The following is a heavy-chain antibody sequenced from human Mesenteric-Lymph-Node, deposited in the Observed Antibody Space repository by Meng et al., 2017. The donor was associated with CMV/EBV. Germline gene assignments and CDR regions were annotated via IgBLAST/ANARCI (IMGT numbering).Heavy chain of an antibody. Sequence: ESLKISCAASGFPFSSYEMNWVRQAPGKGLEWIGSIYHSGSTYYNPSLKSRVTISVDTSKNQFSLKLSSVTAADTAVYYCARVYNWFDPWGQGTLVTVSS. CDR3: ARVYNWFDP. V-gene: IGHV4-38-2*01. J-gene: IGHJ5*02. CDR2: IYHSGST. CDR1: GFPFSSYE.